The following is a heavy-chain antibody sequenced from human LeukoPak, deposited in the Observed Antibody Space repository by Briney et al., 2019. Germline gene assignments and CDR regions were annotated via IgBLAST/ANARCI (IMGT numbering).Heavy chain of an antibody. J-gene: IGHJ5*02. D-gene: IGHD3-9*01. Sequence: PSETLSLTCTVSGGSISIGDYYWSWIRQPPRKCLEWIGYIYYSGSTYYNPSLKSRVTISVDTSKNQFSLKLSSVTAADTAVYYCARGLRYFDWLLSASWFDPWGQGTLVTVSS. V-gene: IGHV4-30-4*01. CDR3: ARGLRYFDWLLSASWFDP. CDR1: GGSISIGDYY. CDR2: IYYSGST.